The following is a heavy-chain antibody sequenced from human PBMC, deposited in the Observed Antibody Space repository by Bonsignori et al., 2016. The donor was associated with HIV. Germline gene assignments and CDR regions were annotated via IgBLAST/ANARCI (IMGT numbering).Heavy chain of an antibody. D-gene: IGHD4-17*01. Sequence: WIRQPPGKGLEWIGEINHSGSTNYNPSLKSRVTISVDTSKNQFSLKLSSVTAADTAVYYCARTDDSGDRGDAFDIWGQGTMVTVSS. V-gene: IGHV4-34*01. J-gene: IGHJ3*02. CDR2: INHSGST. CDR3: ARTDDSGDRGDAFDI.